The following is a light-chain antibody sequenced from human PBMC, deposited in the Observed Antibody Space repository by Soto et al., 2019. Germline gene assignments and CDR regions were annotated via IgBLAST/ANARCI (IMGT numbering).Light chain of an antibody. V-gene: IGLV2-14*01. Sequence: SVLTQPASLSGSPGQSITISCPGTHGDVGGYNFVSWYQQYPGKAPKLMIHDVTARPSGVSIRFSGSKSGTTASLTISGLQPEDEADYYCCSYASSTSYVFGAGTKVTVL. CDR1: HGDVGGYNF. J-gene: IGLJ1*01. CDR3: CSYASSTSYV. CDR2: DVT.